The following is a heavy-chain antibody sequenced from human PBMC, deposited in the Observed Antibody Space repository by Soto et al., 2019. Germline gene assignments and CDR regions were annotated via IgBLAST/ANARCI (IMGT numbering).Heavy chain of an antibody. V-gene: IGHV3-23*01. Sequence: PGGSLRLSCAASGFTFSSYSMSWVRQAPGKGLEWVSGFRTGADDGTTYYADSVKGRFTISRDISKNTLFLQMNSLRAEDTAIYYCAKKVNSGPGSQYFDYWGQGTLVTVLL. CDR2: FRTGADDGTT. J-gene: IGHJ4*02. D-gene: IGHD3-10*01. CDR3: AKKVNSGPGSQYFDY. CDR1: GFTFSSYS.